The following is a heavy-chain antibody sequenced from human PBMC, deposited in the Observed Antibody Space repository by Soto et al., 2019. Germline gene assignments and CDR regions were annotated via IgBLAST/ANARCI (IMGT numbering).Heavy chain of an antibody. CDR1: GGSTSSYY. J-gene: IGHJ4*02. D-gene: IGHD3-10*01. V-gene: IGHV4-4*07. CDR3: ASGGHECWLGQSGE. Sequence: SETLSLTCTVSGGSTSSYYCNWIRQPAGKGLEWIGRIDASGSTDYNPSLKSRVTMSVDTSKNQFSLRLSSVTAADTAVYYCASGGHECWLGQSGEWGEGSLVTAS. CDR2: IDASGST.